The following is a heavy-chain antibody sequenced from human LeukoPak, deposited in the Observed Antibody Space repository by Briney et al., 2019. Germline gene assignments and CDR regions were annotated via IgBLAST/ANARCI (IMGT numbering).Heavy chain of an antibody. CDR3: ASVGYNDAFDI. D-gene: IGHD5-24*01. J-gene: IGHJ3*02. V-gene: IGHV3-48*03. CDR1: GFTFSSYE. CDR2: ISSSGSTI. Sequence: GGSLRLSCAASGFTFSSYEMNWVRQAPGKGLEWVSYISSSGSTIYYADSVKGRFTISRDNAKNSLYLQMNSLRAEDTAVYYCASVGYNDAFDIWGQGTMVTVSS.